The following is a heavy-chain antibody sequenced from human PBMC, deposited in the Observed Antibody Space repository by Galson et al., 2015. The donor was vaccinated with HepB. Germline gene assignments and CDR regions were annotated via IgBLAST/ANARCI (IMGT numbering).Heavy chain of an antibody. CDR1: GYTFTSYG. J-gene: IGHJ4*02. CDR2: ISAYNGNT. D-gene: IGHD1-20*01. V-gene: IGHV1-18*01. CDR3: ARESRLLTGSPYYFDY. Sequence: SVKVSCKASGYTFTSYGISWVRQAPGQGLEWMGWISAYNGNTNYAQKLQGRVTMTTDTSTSTAYMELRSLRSDDTAVYYCARESRLLTGSPYYFDYWGQGTLVTVSS.